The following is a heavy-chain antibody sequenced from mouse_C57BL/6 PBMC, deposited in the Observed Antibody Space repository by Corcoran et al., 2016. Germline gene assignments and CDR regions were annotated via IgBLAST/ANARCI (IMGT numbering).Heavy chain of an antibody. V-gene: IGHV9-3*01. J-gene: IGHJ3*01. CDR1: GYTFTTYG. CDR3: GRSGSSLAY. D-gene: IGHD1-1*01. CDR2: INTYSGVP. Sequence: QIQLVQSGPELKKPGETVKISCKASGYTFTTYGMSWVKQAPGKGLKWMGWINTYSGVPTYADDFKGRFAFSLDTSASTAYLQINNLKNEDTATYFCGRSGSSLAYWGQGTLVTVSA.